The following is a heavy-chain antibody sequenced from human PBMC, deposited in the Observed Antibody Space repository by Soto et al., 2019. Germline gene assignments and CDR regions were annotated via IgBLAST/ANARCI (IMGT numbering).Heavy chain of an antibody. V-gene: IGHV3-30-3*01. CDR1: GFTFSSYA. CDR3: AREEQLVLDYFDY. CDR2: ISYDGSNK. Sequence: SLRLSCAASGFTFSSYAMHWVRQAPGKGLEWVAGISYDGSNKYYADSVKGRFTISRDNSKNTLYLQMNSLRAEDTAVYYCAREEQLVLDYFDYWGQGTLVTVSS. D-gene: IGHD6-13*01. J-gene: IGHJ4*02.